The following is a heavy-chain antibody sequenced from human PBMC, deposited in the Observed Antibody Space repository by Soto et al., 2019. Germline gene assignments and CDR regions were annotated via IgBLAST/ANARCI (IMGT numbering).Heavy chain of an antibody. CDR1: GFTFSSYA. D-gene: IGHD3-3*01. CDR2: ISYDGSNK. CDR3: ARGRPSITIFGVVIPQTYYYYGMDV. J-gene: IGHJ6*02. V-gene: IGHV3-30-3*01. Sequence: GGSLRLSCAASGFTFSSYAMHWVRQAPGKGLEWVAVISYDGSNKYYADSVKGRFTISRDNSKNTLYLQMNSLRAEDTAVYYCARGRPSITIFGVVIPQTYYYYGMDVWGQGTTVTVSS.